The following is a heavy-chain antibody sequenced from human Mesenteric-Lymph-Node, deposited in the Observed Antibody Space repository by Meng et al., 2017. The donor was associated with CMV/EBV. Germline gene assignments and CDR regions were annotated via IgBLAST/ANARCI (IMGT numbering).Heavy chain of an antibody. CDR3: ARPTAGFPHGFDI. V-gene: IGHV5-51*01. D-gene: IGHD4-17*01. Sequence: GESLKISCKGSGYSFTSYWIAWVRQMPGKGLEWMGIIYPGDSNTKYSPSFEGQVTMSADKSINTAYLQLSSLKASDSAIYYCARPTAGFPHGFDIWGQGTMVTVSS. J-gene: IGHJ3*02. CDR1: GYSFTSYW. CDR2: IYPGDSNT.